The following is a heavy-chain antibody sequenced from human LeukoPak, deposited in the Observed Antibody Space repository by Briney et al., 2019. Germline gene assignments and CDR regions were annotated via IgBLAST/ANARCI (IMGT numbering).Heavy chain of an antibody. CDR3: AKDTGPYYYDSSGYYPY. V-gene: IGHV3-30*02. CDR2: IRYDGSNK. Sequence: QPGGSLRLSCAASGFTFSSYAMSWVRQAPGKGLEWVAFIRYDGSNKYYADSVKGRFTISRDNSKNTLYLQMNSLRAEDTAVYYCAKDTGPYYYDSSGYYPYWGQGTLVTVSS. D-gene: IGHD3-22*01. J-gene: IGHJ4*02. CDR1: GFTFSSYA.